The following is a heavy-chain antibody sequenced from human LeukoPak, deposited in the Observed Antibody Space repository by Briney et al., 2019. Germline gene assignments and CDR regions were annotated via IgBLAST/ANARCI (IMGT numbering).Heavy chain of an antibody. J-gene: IGHJ4*02. V-gene: IGHV1-8*01. CDR1: GYTFTNYD. CDR2: MKPNSGNT. CDR3: ATELRWKDH. D-gene: IGHD4-23*01. Sequence: GASVKVSCKASGYTFTNYDINWVRQATGQGLEWMGYMKPNSGNTGYAQKFQGRVTMTRDTSISIAYMELSSLTSEDTAVYYCATELRWKDHWGQGTLVTVSS.